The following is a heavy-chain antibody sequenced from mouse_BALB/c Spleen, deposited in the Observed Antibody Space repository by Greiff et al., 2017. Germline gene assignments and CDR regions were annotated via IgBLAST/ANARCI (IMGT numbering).Heavy chain of an antibody. CDR2: ISDGGSYT. CDR1: GFTFSDYY. Sequence: EVQVVESGGGLVKPGGSLKLSCAASGFTFSDYYMYWVRQTPEKRLEWVATISDGGSYTYYPDSVKGRFTISRDNAKNNLYLQMSSLKSEDTAMYYCARGLRDRDYYAMDYWGQGTSVTVSS. CDR3: ARGLRDRDYYAMDY. D-gene: IGHD2-2*01. J-gene: IGHJ4*01. V-gene: IGHV5-4*02.